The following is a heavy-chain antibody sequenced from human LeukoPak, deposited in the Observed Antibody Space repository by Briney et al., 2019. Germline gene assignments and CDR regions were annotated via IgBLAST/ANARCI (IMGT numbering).Heavy chain of an antibody. CDR2: IYYSAST. V-gene: IGHV4-39*01. CDR3: ARHAMRTYDSSGYYLY. D-gene: IGHD3-22*01. CDR1: GGSISSSSYY. J-gene: IGHJ4*02. Sequence: SETLSLTCTVSGGSISSSSYYWGWIRQPPGKGLEWIGSIYYSASTYYNPSLKSRVTISVDTSKNQFSLKLSSVTAADTAVYYCARHAMRTYDSSGYYLYWGQGTLVTVSS.